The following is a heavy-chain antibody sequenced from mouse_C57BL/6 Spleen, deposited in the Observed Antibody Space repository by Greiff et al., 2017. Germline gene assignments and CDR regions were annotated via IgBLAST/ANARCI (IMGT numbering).Heavy chain of an antibody. CDR3: ARVEDQSYSMDY. V-gene: IGHV5-4*03. CDR2: ISDGGSYT. Sequence: EVKLVESGGGLVKPGGSLKLSCAASGFTFSSYAMSWVRQTPEKRLEWVATISDGGSYTYYPDNVKGRFTISIDNAKNNLYLQMSHLKSEDTAMYYCARVEDQSYSMDYWGQGTSVTVSS. J-gene: IGHJ4*01. CDR1: GFTFSSYA.